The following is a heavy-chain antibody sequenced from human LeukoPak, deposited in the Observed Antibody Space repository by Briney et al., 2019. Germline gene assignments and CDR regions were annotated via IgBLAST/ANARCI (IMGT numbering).Heavy chain of an antibody. J-gene: IGHJ4*02. CDR2: ISYDGSNK. Sequence: GRSLRLSCAASGFTFSSYAMHWVRQAPGKGLEWVAVISYDGSNKYYADSVKGRFTISRDNPKNTLYLQMNSLRAEDTAVYYCARDGPAPMIVVVILDYWGQGTLVTVSS. CDR3: ARDGPAPMIVVVILDY. V-gene: IGHV3-30-3*01. D-gene: IGHD3-22*01. CDR1: GFTFSSYA.